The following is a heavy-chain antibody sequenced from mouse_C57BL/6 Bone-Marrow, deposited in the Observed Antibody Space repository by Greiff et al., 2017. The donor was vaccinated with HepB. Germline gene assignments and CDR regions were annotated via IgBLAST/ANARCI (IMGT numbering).Heavy chain of an antibody. D-gene: IGHD1-1*01. CDR2: ISSGGSYT. CDR3: ARRRNYYGSSLFAY. Sequence: EVQLVESGGDLGKPGGSLKLSCAASGFTFSSYGMSWVRRTPDKRLEWVATISSGGSYTYYPDSVKGRFTISRDNAKNTLYLQMSSLKSEDTAMYYCARRRNYYGSSLFAYWGQGTLVTVSA. J-gene: IGHJ3*01. CDR1: GFTFSSYG. V-gene: IGHV5-6*01.